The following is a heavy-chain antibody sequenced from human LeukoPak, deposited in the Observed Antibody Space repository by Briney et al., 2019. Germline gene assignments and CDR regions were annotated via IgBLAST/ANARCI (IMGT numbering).Heavy chain of an antibody. CDR3: ARHFTGRKGFDP. CDR2: TYYSGGT. J-gene: IGHJ5*02. Sequence: PSETLSLTCTVSGGSINYYYWSWIRQPPGRGLEWIGYTYYSGGTNYNPSFKSRVTISVDTSKNQFSLNLRSVTAADTAVYYCARHFTGRKGFDPWGQGTLVTVSS. D-gene: IGHD1-14*01. CDR1: GGSINYYY. V-gene: IGHV4-59*08.